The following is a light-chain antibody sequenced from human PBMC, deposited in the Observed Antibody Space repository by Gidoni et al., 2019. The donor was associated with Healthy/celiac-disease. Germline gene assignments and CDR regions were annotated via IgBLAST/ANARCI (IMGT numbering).Light chain of an antibody. Sequence: DIVMNQSPLSLLVTPGEPASISCRSSQSLLHSNGYNYLDWYLQKPGQSPQLLIYLGSNRASGVPDRFSGSGSGTDFTLKISRVEAEDVGVYYCMQALQTPPTFGQGTKVEIK. CDR1: QSLLHSNGYNY. CDR3: MQALQTPPT. J-gene: IGKJ1*01. CDR2: LGS. V-gene: IGKV2-28*01.